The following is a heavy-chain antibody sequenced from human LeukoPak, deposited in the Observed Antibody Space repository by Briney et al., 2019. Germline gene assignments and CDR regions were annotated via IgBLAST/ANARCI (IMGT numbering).Heavy chain of an antibody. D-gene: IGHD2-21*01. J-gene: IGHJ4*02. CDR2: MNPHSGGT. Sequence: ASVKVSCKASGYIFTGYYLHWVRQAPGQGLEWMGWMNPHSGGTNYAQKFQGRVTMTRDTSIDIVYLELSRLRSDDTAVYYCARVLVVSANWVFDYWGQGTLVTVSS. CDR3: ARVLVVSANWVFDY. V-gene: IGHV1-2*02. CDR1: GYIFTGYY.